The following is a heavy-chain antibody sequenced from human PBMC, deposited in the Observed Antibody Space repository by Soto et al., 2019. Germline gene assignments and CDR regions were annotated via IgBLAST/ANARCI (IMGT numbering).Heavy chain of an antibody. D-gene: IGHD5-12*01. CDR2: ISWNSGSI. Sequence: EVQLVESGGGLVQPGRSLRLSCAASGFTFDDYAMHWVRQAPGKGLEWVSGISWNSGSIGYADSVKGRFTISRDNAKNSLYLQMNGLRAEDTALYYCAKDRSFSGYDWGAFDYWGQGTLVTVSS. CDR1: GFTFDDYA. CDR3: AKDRSFSGYDWGAFDY. V-gene: IGHV3-9*01. J-gene: IGHJ4*02.